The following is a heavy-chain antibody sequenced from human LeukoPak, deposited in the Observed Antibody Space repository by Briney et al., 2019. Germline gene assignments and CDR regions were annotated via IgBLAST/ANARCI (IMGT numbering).Heavy chain of an antibody. D-gene: IGHD6-6*01. J-gene: IGHJ4*02. Sequence: ASVKVSCKASGYTFTSYGISWVRQAPGQGLEWMGWISIYNGNTNYAEKIQGRVTMTTDTSTNTAFMELRSLRSDDTAMYYCARSHYSGSSDYWGQGTLVTVSS. CDR1: GYTFTSYG. CDR3: ARSHYSGSSDY. CDR2: ISIYNGNT. V-gene: IGHV1-18*04.